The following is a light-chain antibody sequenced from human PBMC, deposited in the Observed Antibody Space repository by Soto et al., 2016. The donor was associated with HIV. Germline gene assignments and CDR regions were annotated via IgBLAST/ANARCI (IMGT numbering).Light chain of an antibody. CDR3: QQSYTTPDYT. CDR1: QDITTW. CDR2: AAS. Sequence: DIQMTQSPSSVSASVGDRVTITCRASQDITTWLAWYQQKPGKAPKLLIYAASTLQSGVPSRFSGSGSGTDFTLTISSLQPEDFATYYCQQSYTTPDYTFGQGTKLEIK. J-gene: IGKJ2*01. V-gene: IGKV1-12*01.